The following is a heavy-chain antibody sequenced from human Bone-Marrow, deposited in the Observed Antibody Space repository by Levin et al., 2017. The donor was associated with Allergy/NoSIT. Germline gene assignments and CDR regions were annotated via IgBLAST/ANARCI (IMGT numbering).Heavy chain of an antibody. CDR3: TTRYCISTSCYAGPVGLARITIFGVVNLDYYYYYGMDV. Sequence: GESLKISCAVSGFTFSNAWMNWVRQAPGKGLEWVGRIKSKTDGGTTDYAAPVKGRFTISRDDSKNTLYLQMNSPKTEDTAVYYCTTRYCISTSCYAGPVGLARITIFGVVNLDYYYYYGMDVWGQGTTVTVSS. CDR2: IKSKTDGGTT. CDR1: GFTFSNAW. J-gene: IGHJ6*02. V-gene: IGHV3-15*07. D-gene: IGHD2-2*01.